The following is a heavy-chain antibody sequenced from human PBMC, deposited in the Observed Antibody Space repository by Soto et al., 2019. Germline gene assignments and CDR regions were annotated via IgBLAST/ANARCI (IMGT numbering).Heavy chain of an antibody. CDR1: GYTFTSNP. Sequence: ASVKVSCKASGYTFTSNPMNWVRQAPGQRPEWMGVINVGNGNTRYSQKFQGRVTMTRDTSATTAYMELSSLRSEDTAVYYCARQYAYSTTGYPFDNWGQGTLVTVSS. V-gene: IGHV1-3*01. D-gene: IGHD3-16*01. J-gene: IGHJ4*02. CDR2: INVGNGNT. CDR3: ARQYAYSTTGYPFDN.